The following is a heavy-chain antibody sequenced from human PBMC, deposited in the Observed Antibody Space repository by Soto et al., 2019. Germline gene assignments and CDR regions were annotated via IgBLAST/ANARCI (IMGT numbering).Heavy chain of an antibody. V-gene: IGHV5-51*01. D-gene: IGHD5-12*01. CDR2: IYPGDSDT. CDR3: ARVSGYASDYYYGIDV. Sequence: GESLKISCKGSGYSFSNNWIGWVRQMPGKGLEWMGIIYPGDSDTRYTPSFQGQVTFSADRSISTAYLQWTSLKASDTAIYYCARVSGYASDYYYGIDVGGQGSTVTVS. J-gene: IGHJ6*02. CDR1: GYSFSNNW.